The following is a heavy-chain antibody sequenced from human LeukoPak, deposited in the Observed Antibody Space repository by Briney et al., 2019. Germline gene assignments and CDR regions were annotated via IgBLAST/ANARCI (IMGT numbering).Heavy chain of an antibody. CDR2: IYYSGST. Sequence: SETLSLTCTVSGGSISSSSYYWGWIRQPPGKGLVWIVSIYYSGSTYYNPSLNSLVTISVNTSKNQYSQKLSSWTAADTAVYYCARVDCSGGSCYYYYGMDVWGQGTTVTVSS. CDR1: GGSISSSSYY. J-gene: IGHJ6*02. V-gene: IGHV4-39*01. CDR3: ARVDCSGGSCYYYYGMDV. D-gene: IGHD2-15*01.